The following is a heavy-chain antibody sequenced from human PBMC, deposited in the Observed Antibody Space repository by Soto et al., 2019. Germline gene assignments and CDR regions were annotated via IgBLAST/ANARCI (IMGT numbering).Heavy chain of an antibody. D-gene: IGHD3-3*01. CDR2: IRSKANSYAT. Sequence: GGSLRLSCAASGFTFSGSAMHWVRQASGKGLEWVGRIRSKANSYATAYAASVKGRFTISRDDSKNTAYLQMNSLKTEDTAVYYCTRLAGSLENDRRTYYYYGMDVWGQGTTVTVSS. CDR3: TRLAGSLENDRRTYYYYGMDV. CDR1: GFTFSGSA. V-gene: IGHV3-73*01. J-gene: IGHJ6*02.